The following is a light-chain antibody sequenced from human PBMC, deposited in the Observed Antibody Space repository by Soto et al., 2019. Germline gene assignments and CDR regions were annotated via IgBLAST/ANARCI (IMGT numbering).Light chain of an antibody. J-gene: IGLJ1*01. V-gene: IGLV2-11*01. CDR1: SSDVGGYNY. CDR3: CSYAGSYTHYV. Sequence: QSALTQPRSVSGSPGQSITISCTGTSSDVGGYNYVYWYRQHPGKAPKLMIYDVSKRPSGVPDRFSGSKSGNTASLTISGLQDEDEADYYCCSYAGSYTHYVFGTGTKLTVL. CDR2: DVS.